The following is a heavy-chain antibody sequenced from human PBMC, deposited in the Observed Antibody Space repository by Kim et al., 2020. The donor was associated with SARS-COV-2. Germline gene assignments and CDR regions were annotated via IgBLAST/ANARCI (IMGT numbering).Heavy chain of an antibody. CDR1: GGSVSSGSYY. V-gene: IGHV4-61*01. CDR3: ARGQYSYGLDY. Sequence: SETLSLTCTVSGGSVSSGSYYWSWIRQPPGKGLEWIGYIYYSGSTNYNPSLKSRVTISVDTSKNQFSLKLSSVTAADTAVYYCARGQYSYGLDYWGQGTLVTVSS. D-gene: IGHD5-18*01. CDR2: IYYSGST. J-gene: IGHJ4*02.